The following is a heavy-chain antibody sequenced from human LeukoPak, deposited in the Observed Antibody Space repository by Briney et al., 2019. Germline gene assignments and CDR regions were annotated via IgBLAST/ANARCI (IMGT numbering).Heavy chain of an antibody. V-gene: IGHV1-46*01. D-gene: IGHD2-21*02. J-gene: IGHJ5*02. CDR2: INPSGGST. CDR1: GYTFTSYY. CDR3: ARGRGGGDCCVPFDP. Sequence: ASVKVSCKASGYTFTSYYMHWVGQAPGQGLEWMGIINPSGGSTSYAQKFQGRVTMTRDTSTSTVYMELSSLRSEDTAVYYCARGRGGGDCCVPFDPWGQGTLVTVSS.